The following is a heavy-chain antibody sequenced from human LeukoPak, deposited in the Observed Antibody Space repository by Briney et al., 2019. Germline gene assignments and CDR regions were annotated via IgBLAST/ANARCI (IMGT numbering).Heavy chain of an antibody. Sequence: GGSLRLSCAASGFTSRSYGMYWVRQAPGKGLEWVAFIRYDGSNKYYADSVKGRFTISRDNSKNTLYLQMNSLRAEDTAVYYCARDPGCSGGSCYYYYYMDVWGKGTTVTISS. CDR2: IRYDGSNK. D-gene: IGHD2-15*01. CDR1: GFTSRSYG. V-gene: IGHV3-30*02. J-gene: IGHJ6*03. CDR3: ARDPGCSGGSCYYYYYMDV.